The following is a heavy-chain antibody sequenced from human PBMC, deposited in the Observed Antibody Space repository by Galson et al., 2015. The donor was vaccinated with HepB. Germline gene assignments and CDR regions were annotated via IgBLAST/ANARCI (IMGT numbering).Heavy chain of an antibody. Sequence: SLRLSCAVSGFTLSSHAMSWVRQAPGRGLEWVSAIHNSGGATYYADSVRGRFTVSRDDPKSTLYLHLSSLRAGDTAVYYCAKVNWESSGGDCWGQGTLVTVSS. CDR2: IHNSGGAT. D-gene: IGHD7-27*01. CDR1: GFTLSSHA. CDR3: AKVNWESSGGDC. J-gene: IGHJ4*02. V-gene: IGHV3-23*01.